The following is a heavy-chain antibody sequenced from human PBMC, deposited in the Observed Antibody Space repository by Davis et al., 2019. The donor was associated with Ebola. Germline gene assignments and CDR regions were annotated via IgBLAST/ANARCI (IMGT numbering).Heavy chain of an antibody. V-gene: IGHV3-23*01. J-gene: IGHJ4*02. CDR3: ARTYGSGSAYFDY. Sequence: GESLKISCAASGFTFSSYAMSWVRQAPGKGLEWVSAISGSGGSTYYADSVKGRFTISRDNSKNTLYLQMNSLRAEDTAVYYCARTYGSGSAYFDYWGQGTLVTVSS. D-gene: IGHD3-10*01. CDR1: GFTFSSYA. CDR2: ISGSGGST.